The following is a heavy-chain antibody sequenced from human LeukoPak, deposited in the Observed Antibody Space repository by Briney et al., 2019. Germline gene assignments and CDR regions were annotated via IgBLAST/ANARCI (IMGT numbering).Heavy chain of an antibody. CDR1: GGYIRSYY. Sequence: SETLSLTCTVSGGYIRSYYWSWIRQPPGKGLEWIGEINHSGSTNYNPSLKSRVTISVDTSKNQFSLKLSSVTAADTAVYYCARDRGIAVAGTRRVYFDYWGQGTLVTVSS. V-gene: IGHV4-34*01. J-gene: IGHJ4*02. CDR2: INHSGST. D-gene: IGHD6-19*01. CDR3: ARDRGIAVAGTRRVYFDY.